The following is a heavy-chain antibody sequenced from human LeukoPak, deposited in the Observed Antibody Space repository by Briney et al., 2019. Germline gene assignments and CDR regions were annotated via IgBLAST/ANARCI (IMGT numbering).Heavy chain of an antibody. CDR2: IYSDGST. J-gene: IGHJ4*02. V-gene: IGHV3-66*02. Sequence: GGSLRLSCAASGFTVSSNYMSWVRQAPGKGLEWVTVIYSDGSTYYADSVKGRFTISRDNSKNTVYLQINSLRAEDTAVYYCASGYFRGYFDYWGQGTLVTVSS. CDR1: GFTVSSNY. D-gene: IGHD2/OR15-2a*01. CDR3: ASGYFRGYFDY.